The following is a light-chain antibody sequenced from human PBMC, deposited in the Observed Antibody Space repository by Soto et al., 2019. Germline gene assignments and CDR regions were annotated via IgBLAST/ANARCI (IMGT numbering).Light chain of an antibody. Sequence: NLMLTQPHSVSESPGKTITISCTRSSGDIASRFVQWYRQRQGSAPTTVIYEDNRRPSGVPDRFSGSIDRSSNSASLTISGLKTEDEADYYCQSYDTDNHGVFGGGTQLTVL. V-gene: IGLV6-57*04. CDR2: EDN. CDR3: QSYDTDNHGV. CDR1: SGDIASRF. J-gene: IGLJ3*02.